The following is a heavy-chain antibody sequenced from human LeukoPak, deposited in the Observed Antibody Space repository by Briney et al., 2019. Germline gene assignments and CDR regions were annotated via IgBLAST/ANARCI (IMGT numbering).Heavy chain of an antibody. CDR3: AKDWDIAAAGYYFDY. J-gene: IGHJ4*02. CDR2: ISSSSSTI. V-gene: IGHV3-48*01. D-gene: IGHD6-13*01. CDR1: GFTFSSYS. Sequence: GGSLRLSCAASGFTFSSYSMNWVRQAPGKGLEWVSYISSSSSTIYYADSVKGRFTISRDNAKNSLYLQMNSLRAEDTAVYYCAKDWDIAAAGYYFDYWGQGTLVTVSS.